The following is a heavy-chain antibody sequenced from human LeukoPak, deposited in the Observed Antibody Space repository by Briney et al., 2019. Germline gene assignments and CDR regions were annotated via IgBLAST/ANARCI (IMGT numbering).Heavy chain of an antibody. V-gene: IGHV3-30-3*01. Sequence: GGSLRLSCAASGFTFSSYAMHWVRQAPGKGLEWVAVISYDGSNKYYADSVKGRFTISRDNSKNTLYLQMNSLRAEDTAVYYCARDRAYYYDSSGWFDYWGQGTLVTVSS. CDR3: ARDRAYYYDSSGWFDY. CDR2: ISYDGSNK. J-gene: IGHJ4*02. CDR1: GFTFSSYA. D-gene: IGHD3-22*01.